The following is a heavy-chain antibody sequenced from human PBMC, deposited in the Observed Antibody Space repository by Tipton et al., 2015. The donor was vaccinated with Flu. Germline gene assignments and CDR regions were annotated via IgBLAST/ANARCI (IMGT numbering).Heavy chain of an antibody. CDR1: GGSISSYY. J-gene: IGHJ1*01. CDR2: IYYSGSA. CDR3: ARYGTYDGSRYFQH. V-gene: IGHV4-59*01. D-gene: IGHD1-26*01. Sequence: TLSLTCTVSGGSISSYYWSWIRQPPGKGLEWIGYIYYSGSANYNPSLKSRVTISVDTSKNQFSLELSSVTAADTAVYYCARYGTYDGSRYFQHWGQGTLVTVSS.